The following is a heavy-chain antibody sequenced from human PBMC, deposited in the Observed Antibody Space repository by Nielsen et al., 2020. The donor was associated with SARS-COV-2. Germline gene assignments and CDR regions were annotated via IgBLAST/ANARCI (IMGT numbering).Heavy chain of an antibody. Sequence: GSLRLSCTVSGGSISRYYWSWIRQPPGKGLEWIGYIYYSGSTNYNPSLKSRVTISVDTSKNQFSLKLSSVTAADTAVYYCARYGGYEDYWGQGTLVTVSS. V-gene: IGHV4-59*01. CDR1: GGSISRYY. CDR2: IYYSGST. CDR3: ARYGGYEDY. D-gene: IGHD4-23*01. J-gene: IGHJ4*02.